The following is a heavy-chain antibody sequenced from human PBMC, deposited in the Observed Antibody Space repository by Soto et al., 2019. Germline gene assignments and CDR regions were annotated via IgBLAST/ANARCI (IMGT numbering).Heavy chain of an antibody. CDR1: VIPFSNTR. J-gene: IGHJ4*02. D-gene: IGHD3-16*01. CDR3: TTDYAPKKYYFDY. CDR2: IETKSNGETT. V-gene: IGHV3-15*04. Sequence: GGSLRLSCAASVIPFSNTRMSWVRQAPGKGLEWVGHIETKSNGETTDNAAPVKGRFIISRDDSLNTVYLQMDSLRIEDTALYYCTTDYAPKKYYFDYWGQGTLVTVSS.